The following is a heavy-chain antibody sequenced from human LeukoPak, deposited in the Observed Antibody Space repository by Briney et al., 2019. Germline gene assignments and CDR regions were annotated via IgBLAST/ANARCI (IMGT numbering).Heavy chain of an antibody. Sequence: DSVKVSCKTSGYTFNSYGISWVRQAPGQGLEWMGWISAYNGNTKSVQKFQGRVTMTIDTSTSTAYMELRSLRSDDTAVFYCARDSSSSWYGRSQDYWGQGTLVTVSS. CDR1: GYTFNSYG. CDR3: ARDSSSSWYGRSQDY. CDR2: ISAYNGNT. D-gene: IGHD6-13*01. J-gene: IGHJ4*02. V-gene: IGHV1-18*01.